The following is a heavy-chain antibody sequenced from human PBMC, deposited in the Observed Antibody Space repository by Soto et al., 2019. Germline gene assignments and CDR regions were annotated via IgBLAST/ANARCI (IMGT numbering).Heavy chain of an antibody. CDR1: GYSFITYG. D-gene: IGHD3-22*01. CDR3: ARGPTDYHDNSGNYFLAS. J-gene: IGHJ5*02. V-gene: IGHV1-18*01. Sequence: QVQLVQSGAEVKKPGASVKVSCKVSGYSFITYGVSWVRQAPGQGLDWMGWTSTYNGNTKYAERLQGRVTMTTDTTTSTAYMELRSLRSDDTAVYYCARGPTDYHDNSGNYFLASWGKGTRVTVSS. CDR2: TSTYNGNT.